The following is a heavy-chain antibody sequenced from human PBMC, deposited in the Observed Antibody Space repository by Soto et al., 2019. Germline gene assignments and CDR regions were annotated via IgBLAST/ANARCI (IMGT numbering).Heavy chain of an antibody. CDR1: GFTFSSYA. D-gene: IGHD3-16*01. CDR2: ISYDGSNK. CDR3: ARSSVGEPQFDY. V-gene: IGHV3-30-3*01. Sequence: QVQLVESGGGVVQPGRSLRLSCAASGFTFSSYAMHWVRQAPGKGLEWVAVISYDGSNKYYADSVKGRFTISRDNSKNTLYLQMNSLRAEDTAVYYWARSSVGEPQFDYWGQGTLVTVSS. J-gene: IGHJ4*02.